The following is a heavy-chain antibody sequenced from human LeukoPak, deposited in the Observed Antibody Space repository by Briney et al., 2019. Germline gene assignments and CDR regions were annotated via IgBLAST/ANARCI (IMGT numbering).Heavy chain of an antibody. CDR3: ARLSLWLPVDY. D-gene: IGHD5-12*01. CDR2: IYYSGST. Sequence: SETLSLTCTVSGGSISSSSYYWGWIRQPPGKGLEWIGSIYYSGSTYYNPSLKSRVTISVDTSKNQFSLKLSSVTAADTAVYYCARLSLWLPVDYWGQGTLVTVSS. V-gene: IGHV4-39*01. J-gene: IGHJ4*02. CDR1: GGSISSSSYY.